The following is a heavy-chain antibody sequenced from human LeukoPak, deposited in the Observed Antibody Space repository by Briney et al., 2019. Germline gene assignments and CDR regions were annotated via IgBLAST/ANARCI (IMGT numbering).Heavy chain of an antibody. CDR2: IDPSDSET. J-gene: IGHJ4*02. V-gene: IGHV5-51*01. Sequence: GESLQISCKASGYGFTSYWIGWVRQMPGKGREWMGIIDPSDSETRYTPSFQGQVTISVDKSLTTAYLQWNSLKASDTAMYYCARQTAMGRSGDYWGQGTLVTVSS. CDR3: ARQTAMGRSGDY. D-gene: IGHD5-18*01. CDR1: GYGFTSYW.